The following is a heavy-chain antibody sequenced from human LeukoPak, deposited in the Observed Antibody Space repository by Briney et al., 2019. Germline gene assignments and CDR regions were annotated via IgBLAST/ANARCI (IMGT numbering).Heavy chain of an antibody. Sequence: SETLSLTCTVSGYSISSGYYWGWIRQPPGKGLEWIGSIYHSGSTYYNPSLKSRVTISVDTSKNQFSLKLSSVTAADTAVYYCARGSSGTANYYYYYYMDVWGKGTTVTVSS. CDR3: ARGSSGTANYYYYYYMDV. CDR1: GYSISSGYY. V-gene: IGHV4-38-2*02. J-gene: IGHJ6*03. CDR2: IYHSGST. D-gene: IGHD6-19*01.